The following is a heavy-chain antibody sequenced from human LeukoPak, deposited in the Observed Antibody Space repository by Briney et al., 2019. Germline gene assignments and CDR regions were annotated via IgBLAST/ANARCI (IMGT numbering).Heavy chain of an antibody. CDR1: GFIFNTYG. J-gene: IGHJ6*02. V-gene: IGHV3-21*01. CDR3: AREGYYSGMDV. Sequence: GGSLRLSCAASGFIFNTYGMNWVRQAPGEGLEWVSSMSSSSSSIYYADSVKGRFTISRDNAKDSLYLQMNSLRAEDTAVYYCAREGYYSGMDVWGQGTTVTVSS. CDR2: MSSSSSSI.